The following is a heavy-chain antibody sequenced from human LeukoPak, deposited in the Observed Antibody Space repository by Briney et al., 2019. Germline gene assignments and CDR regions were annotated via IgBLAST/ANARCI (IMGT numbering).Heavy chain of an antibody. V-gene: IGHV3-48*04. Sequence: PGGSLRLSCAASGFTFSSYSMNWVRQAPGKGLERVSYISSSSSTIYYADSVKGRFTISRDNAKNSLYLQMNSLRAEDTAVYYCARDAISAAGSFDYWGQGTLVTVSS. J-gene: IGHJ4*02. CDR1: GFTFSSYS. CDR2: ISSSSSTI. D-gene: IGHD6-13*01. CDR3: ARDAISAAGSFDY.